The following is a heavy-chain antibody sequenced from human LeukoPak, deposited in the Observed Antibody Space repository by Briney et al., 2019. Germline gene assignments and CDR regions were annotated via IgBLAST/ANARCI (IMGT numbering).Heavy chain of an antibody. CDR3: VGGGYDGDYDYHGY. CDR1: GGSISSYY. Sequence: SETLSLTCTVSGGSISSYYWSWIRQPPGKGLEWIGEINHSGSTNYNPFLKSRVTISVDTSKNQFSLKLSSVTAADTAVYYCVGGGYDGDYDYHGYWGQGTLVTVSS. J-gene: IGHJ4*02. CDR2: INHSGST. D-gene: IGHD4-17*01. V-gene: IGHV4-34*01.